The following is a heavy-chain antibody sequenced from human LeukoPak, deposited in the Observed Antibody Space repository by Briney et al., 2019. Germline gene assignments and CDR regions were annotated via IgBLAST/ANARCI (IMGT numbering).Heavy chain of an antibody. CDR1: GGSISSYY. CDR3: ARDTLTYYYDSSGYEAYYYYGMDV. J-gene: IGHJ6*02. Sequence: SETLSLTCTVSGGSISSYYWSWIRQPPGKGLEWIGYIYYSGSTNYNPSLKSRVTISVDTSKDQFSLKLSSVTAADTAVYYCARDTLTYYYDSSGYEAYYYYGMDVWGQGTTVTVSS. D-gene: IGHD3-22*01. V-gene: IGHV4-59*01. CDR2: IYYSGST.